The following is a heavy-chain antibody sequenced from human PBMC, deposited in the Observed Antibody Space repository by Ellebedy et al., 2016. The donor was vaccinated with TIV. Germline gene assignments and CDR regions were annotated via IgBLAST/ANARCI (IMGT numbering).Heavy chain of an antibody. CDR2: IYYSGYT. J-gene: IGHJ4*02. CDR1: CASINRDY. V-gene: IGHV4-59*01. CDR3: ATGPVGPMLTH. D-gene: IGHD3-16*01. Sequence: MPGGSLRLSFSVSCASINRDYWTWIRQLPGKGLEGIGSIYYSGYTNYNPSLKSPVALSVDTSKNHFSLNLTSVTAADTAAYFCATGPVGPMLTHWGQGILVTVSS.